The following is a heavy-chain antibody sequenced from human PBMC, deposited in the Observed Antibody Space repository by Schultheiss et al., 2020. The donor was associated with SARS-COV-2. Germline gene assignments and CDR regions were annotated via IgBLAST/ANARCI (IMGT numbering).Heavy chain of an antibody. Sequence: SETLSLTCTVSGGSISSGDYYWSWIRQPPGKGLEWIGHISNRGSTYYNPSLKSRVNISLDTSKNQFSLKLSSVTAADTAVYYCASYCSSTSCPRGFDYWGQGTLVTVSS. J-gene: IGHJ4*02. CDR1: GGSISSGDYY. CDR3: ASYCSSTSCPRGFDY. D-gene: IGHD2-2*01. V-gene: IGHV4-30-4*01. CDR2: ISNRGST.